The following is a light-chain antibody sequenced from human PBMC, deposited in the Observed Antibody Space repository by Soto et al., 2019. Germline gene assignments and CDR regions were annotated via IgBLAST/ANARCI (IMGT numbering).Light chain of an antibody. V-gene: IGLV1-44*01. CDR1: SSNIGSNT. CDR2: SNN. Sequence: QAVVTQPPSASGTPGQRVTISCSGSSSNIGSNTVNWYQQQLPGTAPKLLIYSNNQRPSGVPYRFSGSKSGTSASLAISGLQSEDEADYYCAAWDDSLNGPVFGGGTKLTVL. CDR3: AAWDDSLNGPV. J-gene: IGLJ2*01.